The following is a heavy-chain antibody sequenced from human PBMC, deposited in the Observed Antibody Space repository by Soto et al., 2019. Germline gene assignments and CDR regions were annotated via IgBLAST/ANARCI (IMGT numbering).Heavy chain of an antibody. D-gene: IGHD3-3*01. J-gene: IGHJ4*02. CDR1: GYTFTSYA. Sequence: ASVKVSCKASGYTFTSYAIHWVRQAPGQRLEWMGWINPYNGGTNSAQKFHDRLTLTRDTSIGTAYIELSSLRADDTAIYFCATEASISRGPNPLAYWDQGTLVTVSS. CDR3: ATEASISRGPNPLAY. CDR2: INPYNGGT. V-gene: IGHV1-2*02.